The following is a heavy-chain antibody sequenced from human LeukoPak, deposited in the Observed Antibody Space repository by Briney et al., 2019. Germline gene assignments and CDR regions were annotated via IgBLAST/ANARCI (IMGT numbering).Heavy chain of an antibody. CDR1: RFTFTNYW. D-gene: IGHD2/OR15-2a*01. J-gene: IGHJ3*02. CDR3: AKDMTGDSTASDAFDI. V-gene: IGHV3-7*03. Sequence: GGSLRLSCAASRFTFTNYWMSWVRQAPGKGLEWVANINLDGSETYYVDSVKGRFTIPRDNAKNSLYLQMNSLRAEDTALYYCAKDMTGDSTASDAFDIWGQGTMVTVSS. CDR2: INLDGSET.